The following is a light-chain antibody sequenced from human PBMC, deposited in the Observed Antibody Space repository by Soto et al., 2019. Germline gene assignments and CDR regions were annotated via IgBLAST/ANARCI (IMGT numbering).Light chain of an antibody. V-gene: IGLV2-14*01. CDR2: EVS. CDR1: SSDVGSYNY. J-gene: IGLJ1*01. CDR3: SSYTTSNTLV. Sequence: QSVLTQPASVSGSPGQSITISCTGTSSDVGSYNYVSWYQQYPGKAPKLLIYEVSNRPSGVSNRFSGSKSGNTASLTISGLQADDEADYYCSSYTTSNTLVFGTGTKVTVL.